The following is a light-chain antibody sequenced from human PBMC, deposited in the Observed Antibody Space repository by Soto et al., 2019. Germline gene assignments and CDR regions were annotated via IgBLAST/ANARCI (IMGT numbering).Light chain of an antibody. J-gene: IGLJ2*01. CDR3: QSYDSSLSGVV. V-gene: IGLV1-40*01. Sequence: QSALTQPPSVSGAPGQRVTISCTGSSSNIGAGYDVHWYQQLPGTAPKLLIYGNSNRPSGVPDRFSGFKSGTSASLAITGLQAEDEADYYCQSYDSSLSGVVFGGGTKLTVL. CDR2: GNS. CDR1: SSNIGAGYD.